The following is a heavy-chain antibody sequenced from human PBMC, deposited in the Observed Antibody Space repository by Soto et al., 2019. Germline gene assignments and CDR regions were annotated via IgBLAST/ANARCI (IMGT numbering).Heavy chain of an antibody. V-gene: IGHV3-66*01. D-gene: IGHD1-26*01. CDR1: GFTVSRNY. Sequence: EVPLVESGGDLVQPGGSLRLSCEASGFTVSRNYMRWVRQAPGKGLEWVSVIYSGGDTYYADSVKGRFTISRDNSKNTLYLQMNSLRAEDTAVYYCARELGVGRTGYYLDVWGKGTTVTVSS. J-gene: IGHJ6*03. CDR3: ARELGVGRTGYYLDV. CDR2: IYSGGDT.